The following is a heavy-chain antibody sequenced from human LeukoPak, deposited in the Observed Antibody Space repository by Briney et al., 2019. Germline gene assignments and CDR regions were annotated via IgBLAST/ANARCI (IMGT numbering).Heavy chain of an antibody. Sequence: GGSLRLSCAASGFTFSTYGMHWVRQAPGKGLEWVSDIWYNGNTYYADSVKGRFTISRDNSKSTLYLQMNSLRAEVTAVYYCAREEGVDGTSGINNWGQGTLVIVSS. CDR1: GFTFSTYG. CDR2: IWYNGNT. V-gene: IGHV3-33*01. CDR3: AREEGVDGTSGINN. D-gene: IGHD4-23*01. J-gene: IGHJ4*02.